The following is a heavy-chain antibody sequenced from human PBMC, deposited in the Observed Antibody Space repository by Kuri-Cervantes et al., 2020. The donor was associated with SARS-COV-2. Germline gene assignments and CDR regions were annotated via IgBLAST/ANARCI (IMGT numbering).Heavy chain of an antibody. D-gene: IGHD6-6*01. J-gene: IGHJ4*02. CDR1: GGSISSSSYY. Sequence: ESLKISCTVSGGSISSSSYYWGWIRQPPGKGLEWIGSIYYSGSTYYNPSLKSRVTISVDTSKNQFSLKLSSVTAADTAVYYCARGASIAARYYFDYWGQGTLVTVSS. CDR2: IYYSGST. V-gene: IGHV4-39*07. CDR3: ARGASIAARYYFDY.